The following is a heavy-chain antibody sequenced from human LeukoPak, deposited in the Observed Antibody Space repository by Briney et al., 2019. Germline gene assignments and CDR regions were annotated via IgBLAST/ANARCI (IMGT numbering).Heavy chain of an antibody. CDR3: ARDGSARYYFDY. J-gene: IGHJ4*02. V-gene: IGHV4-59*11. CDR1: GGSISTHY. Sequence: SETLSLTCTVSGGSISTHYWNWIRQPPGKGLEWIGYIYYSGSTNYNPALKSRVTISVDTSKYQFSLKLSSVTAADTDMYYCARDGSARYYFDYWGQGTMVTVSS. CDR2: IYYSGST.